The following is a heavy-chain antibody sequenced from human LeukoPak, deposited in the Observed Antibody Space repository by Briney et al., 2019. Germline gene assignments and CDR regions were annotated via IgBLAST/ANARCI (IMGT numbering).Heavy chain of an antibody. V-gene: IGHV3-23*01. D-gene: IGHD3-10*01. CDR2: ISCCGGIT. J-gene: IGHJ6*03. CDR1: GFTFSSYV. Sequence: GGSLRLSCAASGFTFSSYVMSWVRQAPGKVLEWVSAISCCGGITYYADSVKGRFTIPSDNSKNTLYLQMNSLRAEDTAVYYCAKEGRRMVRGVIIMSFDYYYYMDVWGKGTTVTISS. CDR3: AKEGRRMVRGVIIMSFDYYYYMDV.